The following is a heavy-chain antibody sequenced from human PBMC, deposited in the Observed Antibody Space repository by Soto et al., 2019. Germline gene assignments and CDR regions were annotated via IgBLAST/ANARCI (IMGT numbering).Heavy chain of an antibody. CDR1: GDSVSNGNW. Sequence: QVQLKESGPGLVTPWGTLSLTCAVSGDSVSNGNWWRWVRQPPGRGLEWVGAIHQSGDTNYNPSLKSRDTVPADRYNNQFSLRLNSVTAEDTAMYYCATRTSVFGIVTFYWGQGILVTVSS. CDR3: ATRTSVFGIVTFY. D-gene: IGHD3-16*01. V-gene: IGHV4-4*02. J-gene: IGHJ4*02. CDR2: IHQSGDT.